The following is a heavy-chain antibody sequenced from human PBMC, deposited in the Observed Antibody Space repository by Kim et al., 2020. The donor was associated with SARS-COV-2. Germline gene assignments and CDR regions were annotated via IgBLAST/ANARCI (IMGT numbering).Heavy chain of an antibody. V-gene: IGHV3-23*01. D-gene: IGHD2-2*01. CDR3: AKRSTRLNWFDS. Sequence: TQYADSVKGRFTISRDNSKNTLYLQMNSLRAEDTAVYYCAKRSTRLNWFDSWGQGTLVTVSS. J-gene: IGHJ5*01. CDR2: T.